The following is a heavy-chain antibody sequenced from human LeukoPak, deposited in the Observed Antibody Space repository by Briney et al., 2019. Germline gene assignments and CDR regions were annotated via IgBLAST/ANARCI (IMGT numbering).Heavy chain of an antibody. CDR1: GGSISPYY. Sequence: SETLSLTCTVSGGSISPYYWSWIRQPPGKGLEWIGYIYYGGSTNYNPSLKSRVTISVDTSKNQFSLKLSSVTAADTAVYYCARDLTQFPLRSDYFDYWGQGTLVTVSS. J-gene: IGHJ4*02. CDR3: ARDLTQFPLRSDYFDY. D-gene: IGHD3-3*01. V-gene: IGHV4-59*01. CDR2: IYYGGST.